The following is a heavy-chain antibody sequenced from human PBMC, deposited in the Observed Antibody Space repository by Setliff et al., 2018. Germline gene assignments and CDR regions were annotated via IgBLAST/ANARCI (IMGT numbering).Heavy chain of an antibody. CDR2: IYYSGNT. J-gene: IGHJ3*02. V-gene: IGHV4-39*07. CDR1: GGSIISSNYY. Sequence: SSETLSLTCTVSGGSIISSNYYWGWIRQPPGKGLEWIGSIYYSGNTYYNPSLRSRVTISVDTSKNLFSLKLSSVTAADTAVDYCARKGISALSGAFDMWGQGTMVTVSS. CDR3: ARKGISALSGAFDM. D-gene: IGHD1-26*01.